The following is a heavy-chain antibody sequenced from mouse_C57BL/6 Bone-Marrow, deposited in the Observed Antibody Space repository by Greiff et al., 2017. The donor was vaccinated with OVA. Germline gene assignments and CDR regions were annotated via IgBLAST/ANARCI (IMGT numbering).Heavy chain of an antibody. CDR3: ARFTTVVARAMDY. CDR1: GYTFTSYT. J-gene: IGHJ4*01. D-gene: IGHD1-1*01. Sequence: VQLVESGAELARPGASVKMSCKASGYTFTSYTMHWVKQRPGQGLEWIGYINPSSGYTKYNQKFKDKATLTADKSSSTAYMQLSSLTSEDSAVYYCARFTTVVARAMDYWGQGTSVTVSS. CDR2: INPSSGYT. V-gene: IGHV1-4*01.